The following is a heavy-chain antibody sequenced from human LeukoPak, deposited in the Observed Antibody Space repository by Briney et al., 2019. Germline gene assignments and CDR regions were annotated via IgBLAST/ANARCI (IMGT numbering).Heavy chain of an antibody. CDR1: GGSVSTYY. D-gene: IGHD6-19*01. CDR3: ARDRGYSSGWYY. V-gene: IGHV4-59*02. Sequence: SETLSLTCTVSGGSVSTYYWNWIRQPPGKGLEWIGYIYYSGSTNYNPSLKSRLTISVDTSNNQFSLKLSSVTAADTAVYYCARDRGYSSGWYYWGQGTLVTVSS. J-gene: IGHJ4*02. CDR2: IYYSGST.